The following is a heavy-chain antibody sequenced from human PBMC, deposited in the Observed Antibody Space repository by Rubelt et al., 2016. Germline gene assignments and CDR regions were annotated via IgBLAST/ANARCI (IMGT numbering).Heavy chain of an antibody. V-gene: IGHV1-18*01. D-gene: IGHD2-2*01. CDR2: IRTYNGNT. CDR1: GYTFTTYG. J-gene: IGHJ5*02. CDR3: ARGYCSSANCLFNWFDP. Sequence: QVQLVQSGAEVTKPGASVKVSCKASGYTFTTYGISWVRQAPGQGLEWMGWIRTYNGNTNYAQKLQGRGTMTTDTCTSTAYMELRSLRSDDTAMYFCARGYCSSANCLFNWFDPWGQGTLVTVSS.